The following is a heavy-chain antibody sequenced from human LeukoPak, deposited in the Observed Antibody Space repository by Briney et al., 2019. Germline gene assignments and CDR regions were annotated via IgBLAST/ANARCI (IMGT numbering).Heavy chain of an antibody. Sequence: SETLSLTCAAYGGCFSGYYWSWIRQPPGKGLEWIGEINHSGSTNYNTSHKSRVTISVDTSKNQFSLKLSSVTAADTAVYYCARDGDDYGDYAPWEDDYWGQGTLVTVSS. CDR3: ARDGDDYGDYAPWEDDY. D-gene: IGHD4-17*01. CDR1: GGCFSGYY. J-gene: IGHJ4*02. CDR2: INHSGST. V-gene: IGHV4-34*01.